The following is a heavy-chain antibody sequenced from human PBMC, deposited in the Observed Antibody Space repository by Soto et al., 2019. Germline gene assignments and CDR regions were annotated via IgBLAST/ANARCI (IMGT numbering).Heavy chain of an antibody. CDR1: GGSISSGDYY. V-gene: IGHV4-30-4*01. CDR3: ARDRDSSGWYYYYYGMDV. J-gene: IGHJ6*02. D-gene: IGHD6-19*01. Sequence: QVQLQESGPGLVKPSQTLSLTCTVSGGSISSGDYYWSCIRQPPGKGLEWIGYIYYSGSTYYNPSLKSRVTISVDTSKNQFSLKLSSVTAADTAVYYCARDRDSSGWYYYYYGMDVWGQGTTVTVSS. CDR2: IYYSGST.